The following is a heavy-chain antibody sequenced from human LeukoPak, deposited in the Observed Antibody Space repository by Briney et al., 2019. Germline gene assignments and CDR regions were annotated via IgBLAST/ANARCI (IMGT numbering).Heavy chain of an antibody. CDR3: ARAFGYCSSTSCYSDFDY. J-gene: IGHJ4*02. V-gene: IGHV3-33*01. CDR2: IWYDGSNK. D-gene: IGHD2-2*03. Sequence: GRSLRLSCAASGFTFSSYGMHWVRQAPGKGLEWVAVIWYDGSNKYYADSVKGRFTISRDNSKNTLYLQMNSLRAEDTAVYYCARAFGYCSSTSCYSDFDYWGQGTLVTVSS. CDR1: GFTFSSYG.